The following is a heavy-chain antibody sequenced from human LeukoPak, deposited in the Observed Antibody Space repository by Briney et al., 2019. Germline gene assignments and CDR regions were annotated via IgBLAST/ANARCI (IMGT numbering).Heavy chain of an antibody. CDR1: GFSFSSYG. V-gene: IGHV3-30*03. CDR3: ARIMSWSSTPYAYDI. J-gene: IGHJ3*02. CDR2: ISYDGSNK. D-gene: IGHD3-16*01. Sequence: GRSLRLSCAASGFSFSSYGMHWVRQAPGKGLEWVAVISYDGSNKYYADSVKGRFTISRDNSKNTLYLQMNSLRAEDTAVYYCARIMSWSSTPYAYDIWGQGTMLTVSS.